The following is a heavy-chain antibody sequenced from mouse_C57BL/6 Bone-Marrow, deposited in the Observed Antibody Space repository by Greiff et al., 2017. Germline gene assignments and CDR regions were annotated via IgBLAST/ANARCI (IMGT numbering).Heavy chain of an antibody. CDR1: GFTFSSYG. CDR3: ARRGYYGSSYVDY. J-gene: IGHJ2*01. CDR2: ISSGGSYT. V-gene: IGHV5-6*01. D-gene: IGHD1-1*01. Sequence: EVQVVESGGDLVKPGGSLKLSCAASGFTFSSYGMSWVRQTPDKRLEWVATISSGGSYTYYPDSVKGRFTISRDNAKNTLYLQMSSLKSEDTAMYYCARRGYYGSSYVDYWGQGTTLTVSS.